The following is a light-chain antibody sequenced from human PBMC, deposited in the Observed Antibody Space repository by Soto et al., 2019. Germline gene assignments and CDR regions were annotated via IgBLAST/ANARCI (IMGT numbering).Light chain of an antibody. V-gene: IGKV3-11*01. CDR1: QSVSSY. J-gene: IGKJ3*01. Sequence: EIVLTQSPATLSLSPGERATLSCRASQSVSSYLAWYQQKPGQAPRLLIYDASNRATGIPARFSGSGSGTDFTLTISSLEPEDFAVYYCQQHGFTFRPGTKVDIK. CDR2: DAS. CDR3: QQHGFT.